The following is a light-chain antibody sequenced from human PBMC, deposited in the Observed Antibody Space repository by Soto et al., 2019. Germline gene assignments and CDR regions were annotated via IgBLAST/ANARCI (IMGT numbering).Light chain of an antibody. J-gene: IGKJ1*01. CDR2: KAS. CDR3: QHYAGFPWT. CDR1: QNISNW. Sequence: DIQMTQSPSTLSASIGDRVTITCRASQNISNWLAWYQQKPGKAPKLLIYKASSLEGGVPSRFSGSASGTEFTLTISSLQPDDFATYYCQHYAGFPWTFGQGTKVEIK. V-gene: IGKV1-5*03.